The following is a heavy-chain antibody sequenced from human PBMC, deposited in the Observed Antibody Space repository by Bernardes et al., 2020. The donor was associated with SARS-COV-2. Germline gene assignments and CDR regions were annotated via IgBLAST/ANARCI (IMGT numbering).Heavy chain of an antibody. Sequence: GGSLRLSCAASGFTVSSNYMSWVRQAPGKGLEWVSVIYSGGSTYYADSVKGRFTISRHNSKNTLYLQMNSLRAEDTAVYYCARGTMCGSCYHDAFDIWGQGTMVTVSS. CDR2: IYSGGST. D-gene: IGHD2-15*01. CDR3: ARGTMCGSCYHDAFDI. J-gene: IGHJ3*02. V-gene: IGHV3-53*04. CDR1: GFTVSSNY.